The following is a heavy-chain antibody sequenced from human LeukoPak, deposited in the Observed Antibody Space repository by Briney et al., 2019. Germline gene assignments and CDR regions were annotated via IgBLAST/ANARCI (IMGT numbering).Heavy chain of an antibody. D-gene: IGHD3-10*01. CDR3: ASSYYYGSGSYYNSFDY. Sequence: SETLSLTCTVSGGSLSSYYWRWVRQPPGKGLEWIGYIYYSGRNNYNPSLKSRVTISVDTSKNQFSLKLSSVTAADTAVYYCASSYYYGSGSYYNSFDYWGQGTLVTVSS. J-gene: IGHJ4*02. CDR1: GGSLSSYY. CDR2: IYYSGRN. V-gene: IGHV4-59*01.